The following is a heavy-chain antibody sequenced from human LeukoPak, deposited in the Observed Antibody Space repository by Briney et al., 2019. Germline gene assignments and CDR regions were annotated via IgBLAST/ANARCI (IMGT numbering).Heavy chain of an antibody. CDR1: GFTFRSYS. J-gene: IGHJ4*02. D-gene: IGHD2-2*01. CDR2: ISSSSKYI. Sequence: PGGSLRLSCADSGFTFRSYSMNWVRQAPGKGLEWVSSISSSSKYIYYADSVKGRFTISRDSAKNSLYLQMNSLRAEDTATYYCARGLVPAAVEFDYWGQGTLVTVSS. CDR3: ARGLVPAAVEFDY. V-gene: IGHV3-21*01.